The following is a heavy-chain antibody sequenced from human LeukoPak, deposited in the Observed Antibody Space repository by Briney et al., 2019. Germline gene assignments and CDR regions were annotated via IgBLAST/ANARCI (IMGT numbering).Heavy chain of an antibody. Sequence: KSSGTLSLTCAVSGASISSNNWWWSWVRQPPGKGLEWIGEIYHNGITNYNPSLTSRVTISVDTSKNQFSLKLSSVTAADTAVYYCARAGGYGSGNSAWGQGTLVTVSS. J-gene: IGHJ5*02. CDR2: IYHNGIT. D-gene: IGHD3-10*01. CDR3: ARAGGYGSGNSA. V-gene: IGHV4-4*02. CDR1: GASISSNNW.